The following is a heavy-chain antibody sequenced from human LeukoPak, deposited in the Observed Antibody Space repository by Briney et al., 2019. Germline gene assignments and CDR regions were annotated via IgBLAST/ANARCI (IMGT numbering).Heavy chain of an antibody. CDR2: IYPGDSDT. CDR1: GYSFTTYW. CDR3: ARRGLSGYYYWFDP. D-gene: IGHD3-22*01. J-gene: IGHJ5*02. V-gene: IGHV5-51*01. Sequence: GESLQFSCKGSGYSFTTYWIAWVRQLPGKGLEWMGIIYPGDSDTRYSPSCQGQVTISAAHSITTTSLQWSSLKASDTAMYSCARRGLSGYYYWFDPWGQGTLVTVSS.